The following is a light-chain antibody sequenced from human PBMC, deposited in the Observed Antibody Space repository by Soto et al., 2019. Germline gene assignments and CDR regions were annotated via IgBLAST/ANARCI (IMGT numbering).Light chain of an antibody. J-gene: IGKJ2*01. CDR1: QSVGRN. Sequence: EIVMTQSPVALSVSPGERAALSCRASQSVGRNFAWYQQRPGQAPRVLIYGTSTRATGVPARFSGSGSGTDFTLTISSLQSEDFAVYYCQHDNNWTYTFGQGTRLESK. CDR3: QHDNNWTYT. CDR2: GTS. V-gene: IGKV3-15*01.